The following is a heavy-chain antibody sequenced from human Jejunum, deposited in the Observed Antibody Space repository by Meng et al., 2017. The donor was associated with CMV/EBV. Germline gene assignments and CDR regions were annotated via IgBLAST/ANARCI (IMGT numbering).Heavy chain of an antibody. J-gene: IGHJ3*01. D-gene: IGHD6-19*01. Sequence: FSGYDMSWVRQAPGKGLEWVSAIRDSGANTYYAGSVTGRFTISRDNSHNTLYLQMHSLRAEDTAVYYCARALGLGAVMPNYDAFDLWGQGTVVTVSS. CDR2: IRDSGANT. CDR3: ARALGLGAVMPNYDAFDL. CDR1: FSGYD. V-gene: IGHV3-23*01.